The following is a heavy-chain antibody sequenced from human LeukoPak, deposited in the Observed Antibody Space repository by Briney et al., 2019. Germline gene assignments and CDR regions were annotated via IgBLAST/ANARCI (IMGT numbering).Heavy chain of an antibody. J-gene: IGHJ4*02. V-gene: IGHV3-23*01. CDR3: AKALEQETVIALDS. CDR1: GFTFSTYA. CDR2: ISGSGGSA. D-gene: IGHD6-13*01. Sequence: GGSLRLSCAASGFTFSTYALNWVRQAPGKGLEWVSAISGSGGSAYYADSVKGRFTISRDNSKNTRYLQMNSLRAEDTSIYFCAKALEQETVIALDSWGQGTLVTVSS.